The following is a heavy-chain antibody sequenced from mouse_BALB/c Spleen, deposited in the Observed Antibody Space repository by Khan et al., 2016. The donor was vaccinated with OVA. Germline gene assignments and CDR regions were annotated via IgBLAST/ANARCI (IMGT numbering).Heavy chain of an antibody. V-gene: IGHV1-7*01. J-gene: IGHJ3*01. D-gene: IGHD1-1*01. CDR2: INPSTDYT. Sequence: VQLQESGAELAKPGASVKLSCKASGYTFTSYCMHWVKQRPGQGLEWIGYINPSTDYTEYTQKFKDKSTFTVDKSSSTAYMQQTSLTSEDSAVYYCVKHGSSSAWFTYWGQGTLVTVSA. CDR1: GYTFTSYC. CDR3: VKHGSSSAWFTY.